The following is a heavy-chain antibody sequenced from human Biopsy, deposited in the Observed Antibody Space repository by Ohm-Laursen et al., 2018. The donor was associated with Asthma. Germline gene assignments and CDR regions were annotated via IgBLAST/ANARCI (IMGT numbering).Heavy chain of an antibody. CDR3: AGTTYGDDGFDP. V-gene: IGHV4-59*12. J-gene: IGHJ5*02. CDR1: GGSISDYY. CDR2: IHYSGST. D-gene: IGHD4-17*01. Sequence: SETLSLTCTVSGGSISDYYWSWIRQHPVKGLEWIGYIHYSGSTNYNPSLKSRVPISLDQSKNQFSLSLTSVTAADTAVYYWAGTTYGDDGFDPWGQGTLVTVSS.